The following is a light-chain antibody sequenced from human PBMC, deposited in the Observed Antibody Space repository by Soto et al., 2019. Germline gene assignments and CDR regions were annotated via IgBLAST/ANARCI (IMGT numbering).Light chain of an antibody. CDR3: LQDYNYPWT. Sequence: MTQSPLSLPVTPGEPASISCRSSQSLLHSNGYNYLNWYQQKPGKAPKLLIYAASSLQSGVPSRFSGSGSGTDSTLTISSLQPEDFATYYCLQDYNYPWTFGQGTKVDI. CDR2: AAS. CDR1: QSLLHSNGYNY. V-gene: IGKV1-6*02. J-gene: IGKJ1*01.